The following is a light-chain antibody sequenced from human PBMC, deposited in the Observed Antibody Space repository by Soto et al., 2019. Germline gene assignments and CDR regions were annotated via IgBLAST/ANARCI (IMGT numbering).Light chain of an antibody. CDR3: QQYNKWPPQYT. Sequence: EIVMTQSPATLSVSPGERATLSCRASQSINSDLAWYQQKPGQAPRLLIYGASTRATDIPARISCSGSGTDFTLTISSLQSEDVAVYYCQQYNKWPPQYTFGQGTKLEIK. J-gene: IGKJ2*01. V-gene: IGKV3-15*01. CDR2: GAS. CDR1: QSINSD.